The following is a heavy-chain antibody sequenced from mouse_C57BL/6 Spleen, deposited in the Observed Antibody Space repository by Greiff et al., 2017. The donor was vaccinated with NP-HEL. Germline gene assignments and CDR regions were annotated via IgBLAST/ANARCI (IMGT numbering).Heavy chain of an antibody. V-gene: IGHV2-6-1*01. D-gene: IGHD1-2*01. CDR2: IWSDGST. J-gene: IGHJ4*01. CDR3: ARHGYKDAMDY. Sequence: VQLQESGPGLVAPSQSLSITCTASGFSLTSYGVHWVRQPPGKGLEWLVVIWSDGSTTYNSALNSRLSISKDNSKSQVFLTMNSLQTDDTAMHYCARHGYKDAMDYWGQGTSVTVSS. CDR1: GFSLTSYG.